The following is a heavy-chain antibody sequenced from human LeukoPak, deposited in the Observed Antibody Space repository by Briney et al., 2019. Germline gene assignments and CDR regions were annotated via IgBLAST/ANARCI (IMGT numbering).Heavy chain of an antibody. CDR2: IKSKTDGGTT. D-gene: IGHD6-19*01. CDR3: CHYSTGFFSY. CDR1: GFTFSNAW. J-gene: IGHJ4*02. V-gene: IGHV3-15*01. Sequence: PGGSLRLSCAASGFTFSNAWMSWVRQAPGKGLEWVGRIKSKTDGGTTDYAAPVKGRFTISRDDSKNTLYLQMNSLNTEDTAVYYCCHYSTGFFSYWGEGTLVSVSA.